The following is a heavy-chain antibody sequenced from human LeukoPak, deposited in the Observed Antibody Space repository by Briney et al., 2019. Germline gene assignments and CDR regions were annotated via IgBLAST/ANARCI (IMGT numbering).Heavy chain of an antibody. CDR2: IDYSGST. CDR3: ARRVTMVRGGSWFDP. J-gene: IGHJ5*02. CDR1: GGSISSYY. V-gene: IGHV4-59*08. Sequence: SETLSLTCTVSGGSISSYYWSWIRQPPGKGLEWIGYIDYSGSTNYNSPLKSRVTISVDTSKNQFSLRLSSVTAADTAVYYCARRVTMVRGGSWFDPWGQGTLVTVSS. D-gene: IGHD3-10*01.